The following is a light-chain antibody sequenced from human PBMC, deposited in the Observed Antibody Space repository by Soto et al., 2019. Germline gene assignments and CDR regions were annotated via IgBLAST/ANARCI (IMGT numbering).Light chain of an antibody. Sequence: EIVLSLSPGTLSLSPGERATLSCRASQSVSSYLAWYQQKPGQAPRLLIYDASNRATGIPARFSGSGSGTDFTLTISRLEPEDFAVYYCQQRSNWPPITFGQGTRLEIK. V-gene: IGKV3-11*01. CDR3: QQRSNWPPIT. CDR2: DAS. CDR1: QSVSSY. J-gene: IGKJ5*01.